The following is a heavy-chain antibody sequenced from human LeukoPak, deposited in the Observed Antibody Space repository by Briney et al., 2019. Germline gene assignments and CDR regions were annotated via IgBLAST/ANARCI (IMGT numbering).Heavy chain of an antibody. CDR3: ARDHYDSSGYYHDY. Sequence: PGGSLRLSCAASGFTVSSNYMSWVRPAPGEGLEWVSGIYRGGSTYYADSVKGRFTISRDNSKNTLYLQMNSLRAEDTAVYYCARDHYDSSGYYHDYWGQGTLVTVSS. D-gene: IGHD3-22*01. CDR2: IYRGGST. J-gene: IGHJ4*02. V-gene: IGHV3-53*01. CDR1: GFTVSSNY.